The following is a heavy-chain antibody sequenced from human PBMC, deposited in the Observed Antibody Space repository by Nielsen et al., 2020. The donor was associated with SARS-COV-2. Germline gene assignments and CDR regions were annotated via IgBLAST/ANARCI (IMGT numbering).Heavy chain of an antibody. J-gene: IGHJ6*03. D-gene: IGHD6-6*01. CDR2: IYYSGST. V-gene: IGHV4-59*01. Sequence: WIRQPPGKGLEWIGYIYYSGSTNYNPSLKSRVTISVATSKNQFSLKLSSVTAADTAVYYCARGPGIAARPAPYYYYYYMDVWGKGTTVTVSS. CDR3: ARGPGIAARPAPYYYYYYMDV.